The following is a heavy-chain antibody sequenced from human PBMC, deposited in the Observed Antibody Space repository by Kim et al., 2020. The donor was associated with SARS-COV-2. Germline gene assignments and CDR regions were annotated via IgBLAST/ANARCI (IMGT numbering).Heavy chain of an antibody. V-gene: IGHV3-49*03. CDR2: IRSKAYGGTT. CDR1: GFTFGDYA. J-gene: IGHJ1*01. CDR3: TRSRSGSYYTVYQG. Sequence: GGSLRLSCTASGFTFGDYAMSWFRQAPGKGLEWVGFIRSKAYGGTTEYAASVKGRFTISRDDSKSIAYLQMNSLKTEDTAVYYCTRSRSGSYYTVYQGWGQRTLVTVSS. D-gene: IGHD3-10*01.